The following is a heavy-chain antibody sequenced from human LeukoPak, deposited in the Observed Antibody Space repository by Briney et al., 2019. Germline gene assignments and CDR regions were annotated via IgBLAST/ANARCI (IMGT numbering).Heavy chain of an antibody. CDR1: GYTFTGYA. D-gene: IGHD3-16*02. J-gene: IGHJ5*02. V-gene: IGHV7-4-1*02. CDR2: INPNTGNP. Sequence: EASVKVSCKASGYTFTGYAMNWVRQAPGQGLEWMGWINPNTGNPTYAQGFTGRFVFSLDTSVSTTYLQISSLKAEDTAVYYCARAYQRLGGLSFPDQWGQGTLVSVSS. CDR3: ARAYQRLGGLSFPDQ.